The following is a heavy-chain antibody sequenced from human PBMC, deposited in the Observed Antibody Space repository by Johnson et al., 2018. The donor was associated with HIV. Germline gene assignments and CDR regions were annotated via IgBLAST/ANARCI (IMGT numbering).Heavy chain of an antibody. D-gene: IGHD2-2*03. CDR2: IYSGGRT. V-gene: IGHV3-66*02. CDR1: GFTVSDNY. CDR3: ANDGFGWADAFDI. Sequence: VQLVESGGGLVRPGGSLRLSCAASGFTVSDNYLTWVRQAPGKGLEWVSVIYSGGRTYYADSVRGRFTISRDNSKNTVYLQMNSLRAEDTAVYYCANDGFGWADAFDIWGHGTMVTVSS. J-gene: IGHJ3*02.